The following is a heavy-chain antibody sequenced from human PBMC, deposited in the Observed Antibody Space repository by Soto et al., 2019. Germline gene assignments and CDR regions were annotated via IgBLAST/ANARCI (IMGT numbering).Heavy chain of an antibody. CDR2: IWYDGSDK. V-gene: IGHV3-33*01. CDR1: GFTFSNYA. Sequence: QMQLVESGGGVVQPGTSLRLSCAASGFTFSNYAMHWVRQAPGKGLEWVTIIWYDGSDKNYGDSVKGRFTISRDNSKNTRYLQMNSLRVEDTAVYYCARDSGGDYHNYDMDVWGKGTTVTVSS. J-gene: IGHJ6*03. D-gene: IGHD4-17*01. CDR3: ARDSGGDYHNYDMDV.